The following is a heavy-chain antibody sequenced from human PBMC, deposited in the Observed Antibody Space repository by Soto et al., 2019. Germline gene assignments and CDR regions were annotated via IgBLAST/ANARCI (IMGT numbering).Heavy chain of an antibody. CDR2: IYYSGIT. J-gene: IGHJ4*02. CDR3: ARGNVVAIDY. D-gene: IGHD2-21*01. CDR1: GVSISSGGYS. V-gene: IGHV4-30-2*01. Sequence: SETLSLTCAVSGVSISSGGYSWSWIRQPPGKGLEWIGYIYYSGITYYNPSLKNRVTISVDTSKNQFSLKLSSVTAADTAVYYCARGNVVAIDYWGQGTLVTVSS.